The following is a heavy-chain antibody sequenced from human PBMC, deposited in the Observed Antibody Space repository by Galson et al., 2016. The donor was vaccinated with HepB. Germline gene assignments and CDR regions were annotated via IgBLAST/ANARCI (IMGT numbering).Heavy chain of an antibody. J-gene: IGHJ3*02. CDR3: ARGDSTGWYIRVYAFDI. Sequence: SETLSLTCAVSGASIASDNWWSWVRQPPGKGLEWIGEVYESRSANYNPSLKSRVIISIDKSKNHFSLKLNSLTAADTAVYYCARGDSTGWYIRVYAFDIWGQGTVVTVSS. D-gene: IGHD6-19*01. V-gene: IGHV4-4*02. CDR1: GASIASDNW. CDR2: VYESRSA.